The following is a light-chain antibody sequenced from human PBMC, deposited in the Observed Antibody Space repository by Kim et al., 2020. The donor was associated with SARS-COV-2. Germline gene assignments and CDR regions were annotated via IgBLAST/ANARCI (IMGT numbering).Light chain of an antibody. Sequence: EILMTQSPATLSVSPGERATLSCRASQSVSSNLAWYQQKPGQAPRLLIYGASTRATGIPARFSGSGSGTEFTLTISSLQSEDFALYFRQQYNNWPRTFGQGTKVDIK. V-gene: IGKV3-15*01. CDR2: GAS. CDR3: QQYNNWPRT. CDR1: QSVSSN. J-gene: IGKJ1*01.